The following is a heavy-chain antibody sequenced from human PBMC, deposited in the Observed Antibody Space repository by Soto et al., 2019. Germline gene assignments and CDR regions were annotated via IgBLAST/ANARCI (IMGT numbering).Heavy chain of an antibody. Sequence: AGSLTLSCSACGFSFSTSDVHGVRQAPAKGLQFVAGISPNEAATYYADSVKGRSTISRENSKNTLYLQMSRLTPDDTAVYNCVKLIDSWGLGTLVTVSS. V-gene: IGHV3-64D*06. J-gene: IGHJ4*02. CDR3: VKLIDS. CDR1: GFSFSTSD. CDR2: ISPNEAAT.